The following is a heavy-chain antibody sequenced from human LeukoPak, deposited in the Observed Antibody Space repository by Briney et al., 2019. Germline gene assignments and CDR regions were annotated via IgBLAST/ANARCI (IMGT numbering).Heavy chain of an antibody. CDR1: GFIFSNAW. V-gene: IGHV3-21*04. CDR3: AASLVAAGPIDY. J-gene: IGHJ4*02. CDR2: ISSSSSYI. D-gene: IGHD6-13*01. Sequence: GGSLRLSCVGSGFIFSNAWMSWVRQAPGKGLEWVSSISSSSSYIYYADSVKGRSTISRDNSKNTLYLQMNSLRAEDTAVYYCAASLVAAGPIDYWGQGTLVTVSS.